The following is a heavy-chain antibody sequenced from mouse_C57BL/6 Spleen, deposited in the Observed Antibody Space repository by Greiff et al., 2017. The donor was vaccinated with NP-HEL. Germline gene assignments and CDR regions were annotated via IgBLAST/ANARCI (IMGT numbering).Heavy chain of an antibody. V-gene: IGHV1-82*01. CDR1: GYAFSSSW. Sequence: VQLQQSGPELVKPGASVKISCKASGYAFSSSWMNWVKQRPGRGLEWIGRIYPGDGDTNYNGKFKGKATLTADKSSSTAYMQLSSLTSEDSAVYFCARPKTYYYGSRNAMDYWGQGTSVTVSS. CDR2: IYPGDGDT. CDR3: ARPKTYYYGSRNAMDY. D-gene: IGHD1-1*01. J-gene: IGHJ4*01.